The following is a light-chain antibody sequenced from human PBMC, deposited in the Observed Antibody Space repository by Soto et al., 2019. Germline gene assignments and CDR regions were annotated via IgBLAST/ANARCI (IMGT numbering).Light chain of an antibody. CDR3: MQATRFPFT. V-gene: IGKV2-24*01. CDR1: QSLVHTDGKTY. CDR2: KIS. Sequence: DIVLTQTPLSSPVTLGQPASISCTSSQSLVHTDGKTYLSWLQQRPGQPPRLLIYKISDRLSGVPDRFTGSGAGTDFTLKISRVEAEDVGTYYCMQATRFPFTFXGGTKVDIK. J-gene: IGKJ4*01.